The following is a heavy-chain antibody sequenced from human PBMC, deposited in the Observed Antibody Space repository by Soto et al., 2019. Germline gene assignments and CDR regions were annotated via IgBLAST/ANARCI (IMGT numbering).Heavy chain of an antibody. CDR2: IKTDGYAA. J-gene: IGHJ4*02. CDR3: VRESGVAADC. CDR1: GFTFDSHW. D-gene: IGHD6-19*01. Sequence: VSGGVLVQPGGSLRLSCVASGFTFDSHWMHWVRQAPGEGLVWVSRIKTDGYAAAYADSVKGRTTISRDNTTNAVYLQMNSLRAEDTAVYFCVRESGVAADCWGQGTLVTVSS. V-gene: IGHV3-74*01.